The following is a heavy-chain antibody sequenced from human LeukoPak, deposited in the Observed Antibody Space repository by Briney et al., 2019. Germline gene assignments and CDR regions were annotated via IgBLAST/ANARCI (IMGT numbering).Heavy chain of an antibody. J-gene: IGHJ4*02. V-gene: IGHV4-39*01. CDR2: IYYSGST. CDR1: GGSISSSSYY. CDR3: ARGVYGTSAFDF. Sequence: SETLSLTCTVSGGSISSSSYYWGWIRQPPGKGLEWIGSIYYSGSTYYNPSLKSRVTISVDTSKNQFSLRMNSVTAADTAVYYCARGVYGTSAFDFWGQGTLVTVSS. D-gene: IGHD1-14*01.